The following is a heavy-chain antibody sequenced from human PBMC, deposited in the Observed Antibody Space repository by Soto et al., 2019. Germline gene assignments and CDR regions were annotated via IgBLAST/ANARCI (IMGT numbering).Heavy chain of an antibody. D-gene: IGHD1-1*01. CDR3: VRSGDNYNLLDC. CDR1: GFPFSAYY. CDR2: SSNSGSFT. Sequence: PGVSLSLSCAASGFPFSAYYMSWIRQTPGKGLEWIGYSSNSGSFTRYADSVKGRFSISRDNAKNSLYLQINSLRGEDTAIYYCVRSGDNYNLLDCWGQGTPVTGSA. V-gene: IGHV3-11*06. J-gene: IGHJ4*02.